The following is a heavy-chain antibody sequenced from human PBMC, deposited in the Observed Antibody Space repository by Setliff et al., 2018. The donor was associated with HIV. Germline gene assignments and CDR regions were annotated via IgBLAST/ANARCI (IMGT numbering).Heavy chain of an antibody. V-gene: IGHV4-38-2*02. CDR3: ARGLSVYSYANIYYSHGMDV. D-gene: IGHD3-16*01. Sequence: SETLSLTCIVSGYSISSGYYWGWIRQPPGKGLEWIGGVHHRGGTYSDPSLESRVTMSVATSKTQFFLKLTSVTAADTAVYYCARGLSVYSYANIYYSHGMDVWGQGTTVTVS. CDR2: VHHRGGT. J-gene: IGHJ6*02. CDR1: GYSISSGYY.